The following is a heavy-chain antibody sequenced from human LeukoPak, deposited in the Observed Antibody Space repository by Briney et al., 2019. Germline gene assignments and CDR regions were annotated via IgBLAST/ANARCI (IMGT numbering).Heavy chain of an antibody. CDR3: ARGAPRYYDSSGYYPEFDY. Sequence: SETLSLTCTVSGYSISSGYYWGWIRQPPGKGLEWIGSIYHSGSTYYNPSLKSRVTISVDTSKNQFSLKLSSVTAADTAVYYCARGAPRYYDSSGYYPEFDYWGQGTLVTVSS. CDR1: GYSISSGYY. D-gene: IGHD3-22*01. CDR2: IYHSGST. V-gene: IGHV4-38-2*02. J-gene: IGHJ4*02.